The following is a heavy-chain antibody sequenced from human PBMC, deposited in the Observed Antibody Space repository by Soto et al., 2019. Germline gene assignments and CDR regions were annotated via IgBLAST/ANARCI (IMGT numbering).Heavy chain of an antibody. V-gene: IGHV3-23*01. J-gene: IGHJ2*01. D-gene: IGHD3-16*01. CDR3: ANGGRLSGYWYFDL. Sequence: DVQLLESGGGFAQPGGSLRLSCAASGFTYSNYAMGWVRQAPGKGLEWVSTISGTGGSTYYADSVKGRFTISRDNPKNTLYRQMNSLRAEATAVYYCANGGRLSGYWYFDLWGRGTLVTVAS. CDR2: ISGTGGST. CDR1: GFTYSNYA.